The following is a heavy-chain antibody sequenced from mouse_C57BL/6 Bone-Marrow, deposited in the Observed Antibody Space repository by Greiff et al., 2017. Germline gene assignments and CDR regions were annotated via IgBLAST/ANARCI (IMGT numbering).Heavy chain of an antibody. Sequence: EVKVEESGGGLVKPGGSLKLSCAASGFTFSDYGMHWVRQAPEKGLEWVAYISSGSSTIYYADTVKGRFTISRDNAKNTLFLQMTSLRSEDTAMYYCARLTTVVATGDYWGQGTTLTVSS. CDR2: ISSGSSTI. V-gene: IGHV5-17*01. CDR1: GFTFSDYG. D-gene: IGHD1-1*01. CDR3: ARLTTVVATGDY. J-gene: IGHJ2*01.